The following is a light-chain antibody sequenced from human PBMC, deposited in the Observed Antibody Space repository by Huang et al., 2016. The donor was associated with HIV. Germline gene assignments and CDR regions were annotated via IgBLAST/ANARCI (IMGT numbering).Light chain of an antibody. Sequence: DIHMTQSPSSLPASVGDRVPITCRTSQSITTYLNWYQQKPGKAPALLIYATSSLHSGVPSRFSGSGSGTHVTLTITNLRPEDFATYYCQQTHTTPWTFGPGTRVEIK. V-gene: IGKV1-39*01. CDR3: QQTHTTPWT. J-gene: IGKJ3*01. CDR2: ATS. CDR1: QSITTY.